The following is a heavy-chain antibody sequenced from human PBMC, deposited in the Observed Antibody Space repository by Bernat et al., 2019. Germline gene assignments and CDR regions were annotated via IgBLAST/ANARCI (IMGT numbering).Heavy chain of an antibody. V-gene: IGHV4-34*01. CDR1: GGSFSGYY. CDR3: ATPWRAAYYCGSSGYYGWDPFDS. D-gene: IGHD3-22*01. J-gene: IGHJ3*02. CDR2: INHSGST. Sequence: QVQLQQWGAGLLKPSETLSLTCAVYGGSFSGYYWSWIRQPPGKGLEWIGEINHSGSTNYNPSLKSRVTISVDTSKNQFSLKLTSVTAADTAVYYCATPWRAAYYCGSSGYYGWDPFDSWGQGTMVTVSS.